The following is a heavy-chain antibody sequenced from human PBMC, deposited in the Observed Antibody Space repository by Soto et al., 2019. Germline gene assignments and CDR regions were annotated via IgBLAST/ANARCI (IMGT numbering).Heavy chain of an antibody. D-gene: IGHD1-1*01. Sequence: PSVKVSCKASGGTFSSYAVSWVRQAPGQGLESVGGIIPISGTANYGQKFQGRVTITADESTTTAYMELNSLTSEDTAVYYCARLNWKGLAYYFDYWGQGTLVTVSS. CDR2: IIPISGTA. CDR3: ARLNWKGLAYYFDY. V-gene: IGHV1-69*13. CDR1: GGTFSSYA. J-gene: IGHJ4*02.